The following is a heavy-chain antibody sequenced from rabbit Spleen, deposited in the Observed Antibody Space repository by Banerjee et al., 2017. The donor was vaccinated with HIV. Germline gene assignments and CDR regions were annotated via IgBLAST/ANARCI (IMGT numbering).Heavy chain of an antibody. CDR1: GLDLSRRYW. V-gene: IGHV1S40*01. CDR2: IDVNSRST. D-gene: IGHD4-1*01. Sequence: QSLEESGGDLVKPGTSLTLTCTASGLDLSRRYWICWVRQAPGRGLEWIACIDVNSRSTHYANWAKGRVTISKTSSTTVPLQMTSLTAADTATYFCARDLAGVIGWNFDLWGQGTLVTGS. J-gene: IGHJ4*01. CDR3: ARDLAGVIGWNFDL.